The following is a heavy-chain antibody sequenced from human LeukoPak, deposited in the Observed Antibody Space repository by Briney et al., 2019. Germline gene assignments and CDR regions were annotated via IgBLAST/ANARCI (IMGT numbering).Heavy chain of an antibody. D-gene: IGHD1-1*01. Sequence: GGSLRLSCAASGFTFDDYGMSWVRQAPGKGLEWVSGINWNGGSTGYADSVKGRFTISRNHAKNSLYLQINSLSADGTALYYCARRGVPDLNKDYYMDVWGKGTTVTVSS. CDR2: INWNGGST. J-gene: IGHJ6*03. CDR3: ARRGVPDLNKDYYMDV. CDR1: GFTFDDYG. V-gene: IGHV3-20*04.